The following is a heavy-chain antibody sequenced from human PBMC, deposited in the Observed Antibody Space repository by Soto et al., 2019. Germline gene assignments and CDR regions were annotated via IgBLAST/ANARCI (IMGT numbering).Heavy chain of an antibody. CDR3: ARDLYSRYFDPRALEV. D-gene: IGHD3-9*01. V-gene: IGHV3-48*02. Sequence: GLSMRVCWVASELTLIDHAMPRVRQARGKGLEWVAYISSRGSSIYYADSVKGRLTISRDDAKNSLFLQMNSLRNEDTAVYYCARDLYSRYFDPRALEVWGQGTSVPVSS. J-gene: IGHJ6*02. CDR1: ELTLIDHA. CDR2: ISSRGSSI.